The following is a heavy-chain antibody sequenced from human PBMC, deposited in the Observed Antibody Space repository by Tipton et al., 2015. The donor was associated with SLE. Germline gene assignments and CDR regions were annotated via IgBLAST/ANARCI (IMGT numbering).Heavy chain of an antibody. Sequence: SLRLSCAASGFSVSSQYMSWVRQAPGKGLEWVSVIYRGGDTYYADSVKGRFIISRANSRNTVYLEMNSLRPEDTAVYYCARRDSLAEYYYNYYGMDVWGQGTTVTVSS. CDR2: IYRGGDT. CDR1: GFSVSSQY. J-gene: IGHJ6*02. D-gene: IGHD2-15*01. CDR3: ARRDSLAEYYYNYYGMDV. V-gene: IGHV3-53*05.